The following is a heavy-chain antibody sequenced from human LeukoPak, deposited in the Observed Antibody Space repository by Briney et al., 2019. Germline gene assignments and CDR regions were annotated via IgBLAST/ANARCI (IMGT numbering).Heavy chain of an antibody. Sequence: VASVKVSCKASGYTFTGYYMHWVRQAPGQGLAWMGWINPNSGGTNYAQKFQGRVTMTRDTSISTAYMELSRLRSDDTAVYYCARDLRRVGATHRHFDYWGQGTLVTVSS. D-gene: IGHD1-26*01. V-gene: IGHV1-2*02. J-gene: IGHJ4*02. CDR3: ARDLRRVGATHRHFDY. CDR1: GYTFTGYY. CDR2: INPNSGGT.